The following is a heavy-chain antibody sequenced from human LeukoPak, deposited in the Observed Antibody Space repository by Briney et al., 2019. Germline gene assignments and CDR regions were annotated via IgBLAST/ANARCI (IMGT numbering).Heavy chain of an antibody. CDR3: ARALEVVPRNAFDI. V-gene: IGHV3-30*02. J-gene: IGHJ3*02. Sequence: PGGSLRLSCAASGFTFSSYGMHWVRQAPGKGLEWVAFIRYDGSNKYYADSVKGRFTISRDNSKNTLYLQMNSLRAEDTAVYYCARALEVVPRNAFDIWGQGTMVTVSS. CDR2: IRYDGSNK. D-gene: IGHD2-15*01. CDR1: GFTFSSYG.